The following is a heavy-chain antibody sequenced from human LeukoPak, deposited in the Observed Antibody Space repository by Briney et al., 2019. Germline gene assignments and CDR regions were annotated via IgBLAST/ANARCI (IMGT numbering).Heavy chain of an antibody. CDR1: GFTFSDYY. J-gene: IGHJ4*02. CDR2: ISSSSSYT. V-gene: IGHV3-11*06. Sequence: GGSLRLSCAASGFTFSDYYMSWIRQAPGKGLEWVSYISSSSSYTNYADSVKGRFTISRDNAKNSLYLQMNSLRAEDMAVYYCARRGRSMVRGVITTKYYFDYWGQGTLVTVSS. CDR3: ARRGRSMVRGVITTKYYFDY. D-gene: IGHD3-10*01.